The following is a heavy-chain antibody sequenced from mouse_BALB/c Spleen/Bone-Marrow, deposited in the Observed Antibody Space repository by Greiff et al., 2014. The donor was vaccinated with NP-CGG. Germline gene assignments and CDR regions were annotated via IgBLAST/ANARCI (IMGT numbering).Heavy chain of an antibody. J-gene: IGHJ4*01. V-gene: IGHV2-6-4*01. CDR1: GFSLSRYS. Sequence: QVQLKESGPGLVAPSQSLSITCPVSGFSLSRYSVHWGRQPPGKGLEGLGMIWGGGSTDYNSALKSRLSISKDNSKSQVFLKMNSLQTDDTAMYYCARLYYGNTYYYAMDYWGQGTSVTVSS. CDR3: ARLYYGNTYYYAMDY. D-gene: IGHD2-1*01. CDR2: IWGGGST.